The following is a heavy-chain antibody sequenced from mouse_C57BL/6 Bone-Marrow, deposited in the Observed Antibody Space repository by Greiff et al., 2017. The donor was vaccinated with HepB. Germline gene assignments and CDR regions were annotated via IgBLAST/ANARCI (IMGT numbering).Heavy chain of an antibody. CDR2: IDPEDGDT. J-gene: IGHJ3*01. CDR3: TDWALPSSWFAY. Sequence: VQLQQSGAELVRPGASVKLSCTASGFNIKDYYMHWVKQRPEQGPEWIGRIDPEDGDTEYAPKFQGKATMTADTSSNTAYLQLSSLTSEDTAVYYCTDWALPSSWFAYWGQGTLVTVSA. D-gene: IGHD2-10*01. V-gene: IGHV14-1*01. CDR1: GFNIKDYY.